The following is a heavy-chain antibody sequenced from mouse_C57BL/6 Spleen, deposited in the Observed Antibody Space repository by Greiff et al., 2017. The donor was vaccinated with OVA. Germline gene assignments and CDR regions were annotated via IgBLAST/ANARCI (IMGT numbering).Heavy chain of an antibody. CDR2: IDPSDSYT. Sequence: VQLQQPGAELVKPGASVKLSCKASGYTFTSYWMQWVKQRPGQGLEWIGEIDPSDSYTNYNQKFKGKATLTVDTSSSTAYMQLSSLTSEDSAVYYCAPGGRFAYWGQGTLVTVSA. CDR3: APGGRFAY. CDR1: GYTFTSYW. V-gene: IGHV1-50*01. J-gene: IGHJ3*01.